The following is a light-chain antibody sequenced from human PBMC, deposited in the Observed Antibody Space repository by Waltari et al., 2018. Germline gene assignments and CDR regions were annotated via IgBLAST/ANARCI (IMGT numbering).Light chain of an antibody. J-gene: IGKJ1*01. CDR2: GAS. CDR1: QSVSRA. Sequence: EIVFTQSPGPLSLSPGERATLSCRASQSVSRALACYQQNPGHAPRLLIYGASNRATGIPDRFSGSGSGPDFSLIISRLEPEDFAVYYCQHYVSLPVTFGQGTKVEIK. V-gene: IGKV3-20*01. CDR3: QHYVSLPVT.